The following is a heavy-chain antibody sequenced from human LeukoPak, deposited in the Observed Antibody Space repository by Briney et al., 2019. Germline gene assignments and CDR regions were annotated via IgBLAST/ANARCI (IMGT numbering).Heavy chain of an antibody. CDR1: GFTFSSYW. Sequence: GGSLRLSCAASGFTFSSYWMHWVRHAPGKGLVWVSSINSDGSGTSYADSVKGRFTISRDNAKNTLYLQMNSLRAEDTAVYYCARDFVVVVAATPFYMDVWGKGTTVTVSS. CDR3: ARDFVVVVAATPFYMDV. CDR2: INSDGSGT. V-gene: IGHV3-74*01. J-gene: IGHJ6*03. D-gene: IGHD2-15*01.